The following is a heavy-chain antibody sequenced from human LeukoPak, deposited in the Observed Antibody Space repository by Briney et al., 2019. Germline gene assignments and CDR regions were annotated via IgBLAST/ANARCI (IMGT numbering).Heavy chain of an antibody. J-gene: IGHJ4*02. CDR3: AKDSRRITGTPLDY. CDR2: ISGSGGST. V-gene: IGHV3-23*01. Sequence: GGSLRLSCAASGFTFSSYAMSWVRQAPGKGLEWVSAISGSGGSTYYADSVKGRFTISRDNSKNTLHLQMNSLRAEDTAVYYCAKDSRRITGTPLDYWGQGTLVTVSS. D-gene: IGHD1-20*01. CDR1: GFTFSSYA.